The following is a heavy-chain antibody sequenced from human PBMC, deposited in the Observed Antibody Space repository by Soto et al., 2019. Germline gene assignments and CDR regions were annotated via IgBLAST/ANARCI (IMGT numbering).Heavy chain of an antibody. D-gene: IGHD6-13*01. CDR3: AKGILVKPPGTRAFDI. J-gene: IGHJ3*02. Sequence: XGSLSLSCTASGCTFSSYAMSWVRPAPGKGLEWVSTISGSGGSTFYADSVKGRFTISRDNSNNALYLQMNSLSAGDAAVYYCAKGILVKPPGTRAFDIWGQGSMVTVSS. V-gene: IGHV3-23*01. CDR1: GCTFSSYA. CDR2: ISGSGGST.